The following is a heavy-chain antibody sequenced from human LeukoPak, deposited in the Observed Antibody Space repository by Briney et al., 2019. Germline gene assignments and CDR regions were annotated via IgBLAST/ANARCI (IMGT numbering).Heavy chain of an antibody. CDR2: MNPNSGNT. CDR1: GYTFTSYD. J-gene: IGHJ3*02. V-gene: IGHV1-8*01. D-gene: IGHD1-1*01. CDR3: ARELSSGDAFDI. Sequence: ASVKVSCKASGYTFTSYDINWVRQATGQGLEWMGWMNPNSGNTGYAQKFQGRVTMTRNTSISTAYMELSSLRSEDTAVYYCARELSSGDAFDIWGQGTMDTVSS.